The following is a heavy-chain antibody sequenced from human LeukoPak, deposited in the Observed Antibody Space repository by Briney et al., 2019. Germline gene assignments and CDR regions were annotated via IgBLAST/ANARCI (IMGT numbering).Heavy chain of an antibody. V-gene: IGHV1-18*01. CDR3: ARDRALVVPAAMKYNWFDP. Sequence: ASVKVSCKASGYTFTSYGISWVRQAPGQGLEWMGWISADNGNTNYAQKLQGRVTMATDTSTSTAYMELRSLRSDDTAVYYCARDRALVVPAAMKYNWFDPWGQGTLVTVSS. CDR2: ISADNGNT. J-gene: IGHJ5*02. D-gene: IGHD2-2*01. CDR1: GYTFTSYG.